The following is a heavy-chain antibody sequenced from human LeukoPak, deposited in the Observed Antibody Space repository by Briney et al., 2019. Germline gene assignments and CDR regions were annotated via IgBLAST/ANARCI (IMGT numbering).Heavy chain of an antibody. D-gene: IGHD3-9*01. Sequence: SVKVSCKASGYTFTSYYMHWVRQAPGQGLEWMGRIIPILGIANYAQKFQGRVTITADKSTSTAYMELSSLRSEDTAVYYCARDYDILTGSDYWGQGTLVTVSS. CDR2: IIPILGIA. V-gene: IGHV1-69*04. CDR3: ARDYDILTGSDY. CDR1: GYTFTSYY. J-gene: IGHJ4*02.